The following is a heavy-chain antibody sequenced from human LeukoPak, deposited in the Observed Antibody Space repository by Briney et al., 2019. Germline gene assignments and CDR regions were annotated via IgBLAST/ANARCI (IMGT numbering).Heavy chain of an antibody. J-gene: IGHJ3*02. V-gene: IGHV4-59*01. CDR1: GGSISSYY. Sequence: SETLSLTCTVSGGSISSYYWSWIRQPPGKGLEWIGYIYYSGSTNYNPSLKSRVTISVDTSKNQFSLKLSSVTAADTAVYYCARDPARGTGTTDHAFDIWGQGTMVTVSS. D-gene: IGHD1-7*01. CDR3: ARDPARGTGTTDHAFDI. CDR2: IYYSGST.